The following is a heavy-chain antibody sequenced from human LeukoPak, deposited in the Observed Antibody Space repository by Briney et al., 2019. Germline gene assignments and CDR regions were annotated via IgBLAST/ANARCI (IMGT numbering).Heavy chain of an antibody. J-gene: IGHJ3*02. CDR1: GFTFSSYS. CDR3: ARVPMVGATRGAFDI. Sequence: PGGSLRLSCAASGFTFSSYSMNWVRQAPGKGLEWVSSISSSSSYIYYADSVKGRFTISRDNAKNSLYLQMNSLRAGDTAVYYCARVPMVGATRGAFDIWGQGTMVTVSS. CDR2: ISSSSSYI. V-gene: IGHV3-21*01. D-gene: IGHD1-26*01.